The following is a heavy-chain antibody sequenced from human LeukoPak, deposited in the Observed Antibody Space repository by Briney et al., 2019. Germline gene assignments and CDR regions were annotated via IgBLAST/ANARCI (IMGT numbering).Heavy chain of an antibody. CDR1: GYTFTSYG. CDR3: ARVWFGEESTTLDY. Sequence: ASVKVSCKASGYTFTSYGIGWVRQAPGQGVERMGWISAYNGNTNYAQKLQGRVTMTTDTSTSTAYMELRSLRSDDTAVYYCARVWFGEESTTLDYWGQGTLVTVSS. V-gene: IGHV1-18*01. D-gene: IGHD3-10*01. CDR2: ISAYNGNT. J-gene: IGHJ4*02.